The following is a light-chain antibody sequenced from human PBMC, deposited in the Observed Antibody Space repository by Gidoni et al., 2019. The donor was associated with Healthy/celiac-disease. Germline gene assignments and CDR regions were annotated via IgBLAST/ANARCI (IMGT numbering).Light chain of an antibody. Sequence: DIVMTQSQDSLAVSLGERATINCKSSQSVLYSSNNKNYLAWYQQKPGQPPKLLIYCASTRESGVPDRFSGSGSGTDFTLTISSLQAEDVAVYYCQQYYSTPYTFXQXTKLEIK. CDR3: QQYYSTPYT. CDR2: CAS. CDR1: QSVLYSSNNKNY. V-gene: IGKV4-1*01. J-gene: IGKJ2*01.